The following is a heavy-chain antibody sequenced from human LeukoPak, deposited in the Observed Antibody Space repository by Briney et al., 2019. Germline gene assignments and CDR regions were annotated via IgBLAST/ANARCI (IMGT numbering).Heavy chain of an antibody. D-gene: IGHD6-6*01. CDR2: IYYSGST. CDR3: ARRHSSSSDLDY. J-gene: IGHJ4*02. CDR1: GGSISSYY. V-gene: IGHV4-59*01. Sequence: SETLSLTCTVSGGSISSYYWSWIRQPPGKGLEWIGYIYYSGSTNYNPFLKSRVTISVDTSKNQFSLKLSSVTAADTAVYYCARRHSSSSDLDYWGQGTLVTVSS.